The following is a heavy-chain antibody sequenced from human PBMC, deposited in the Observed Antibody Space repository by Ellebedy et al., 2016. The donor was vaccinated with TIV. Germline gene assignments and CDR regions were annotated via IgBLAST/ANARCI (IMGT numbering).Heavy chain of an antibody. CDR2: INPNSGGT. D-gene: IGHD3-22*01. Sequence: ASVKVSCXASGYTFTGYYMHWVRQAPGQGLEWMGWINPNSGGTNYAQKFQGWVTMTRDTSISTAYMELSRLRSDDTAVYYCARDRGIVVGDIDYWGQGTLFTVSS. CDR1: GYTFTGYY. J-gene: IGHJ4*02. CDR3: ARDRGIVVGDIDY. V-gene: IGHV1-2*04.